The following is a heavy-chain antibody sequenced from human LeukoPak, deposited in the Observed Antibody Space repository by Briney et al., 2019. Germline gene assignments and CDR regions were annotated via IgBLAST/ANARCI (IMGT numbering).Heavy chain of an antibody. CDR3: VRDRPTGIYGDSSGYYWGLLDY. J-gene: IGHJ4*02. CDR1: GFTFSNYA. V-gene: IGHV3-64D*09. CDR2: ISSNGGTT. Sequence: PGGSLRLSCSAAGFTFSNYAMHWVRQAPGKGLEYVSAISSNGGTTYYADSVTGRFTISRDTSKNTLYLQMSSLRAEDTAVYYCVRDRPTGIYGDSSGYYWGLLDYWGQGTLVTVSP. D-gene: IGHD3-22*01.